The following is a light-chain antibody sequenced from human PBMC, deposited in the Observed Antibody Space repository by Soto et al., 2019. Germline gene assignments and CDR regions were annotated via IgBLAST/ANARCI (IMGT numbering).Light chain of an antibody. J-gene: IGKJ4*02. CDR1: QSVSSSY. CDR2: GAS. Sequence: EIVLTQSPGTLSLSPGERATLSCRASQSVSSSYLAWYQQKPGQAPRLLIYGASSRATGIPDRFSGSGSGTDFTLTISSRQPEDVAAYYCQKYNSAPLTFGGGSKV. CDR3: QKYNSAPLT. V-gene: IGKV3-20*01.